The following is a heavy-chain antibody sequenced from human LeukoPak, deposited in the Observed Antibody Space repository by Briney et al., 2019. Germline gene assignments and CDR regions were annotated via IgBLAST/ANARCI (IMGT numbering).Heavy chain of an antibody. V-gene: IGHV3-64D*06. CDR2: ISRNGGST. Sequence: AGVSLRLSCSASGFTFNSYPVHWVRQAPGKGLEYVSGISRNGGSTYYADSVKGRFTISRDNSKNTLYLQMSSLRAEDTAVYYCVKESGFMVAPNSAFDIWGQGTMVTVSS. D-gene: IGHD4/OR15-4a*01. CDR1: GFTFNSYP. CDR3: VKESGFMVAPNSAFDI. J-gene: IGHJ3*02.